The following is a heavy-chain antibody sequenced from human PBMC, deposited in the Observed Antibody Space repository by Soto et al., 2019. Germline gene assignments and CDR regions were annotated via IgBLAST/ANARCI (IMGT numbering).Heavy chain of an antibody. V-gene: IGHV1-18*04. CDR3: ARIGVSSGHESPDFDS. CDR1: GYTFTGYY. Sequence: ASVKVSCKASGYTFTGYYMHWVRQAPGQGLEWMGWISGFNGNTNYAADLQGRVTMTTDTSTSTAYMELRGLRSVDTAVYYCARIGVSSGHESPDFDSWGQGTLVTVSS. J-gene: IGHJ4*02. D-gene: IGHD3-16*01. CDR2: ISGFNGNT.